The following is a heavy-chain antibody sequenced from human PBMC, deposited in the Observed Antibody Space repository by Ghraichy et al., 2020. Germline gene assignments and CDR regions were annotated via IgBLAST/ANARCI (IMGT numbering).Heavy chain of an antibody. V-gene: IGHV4-39*01. D-gene: IGHD6-13*01. CDR2: IYYSGST. CDR3: ARHPPDDSSSWYSYYYYYYYMDV. CDR1: GGSISSSSYY. J-gene: IGHJ6*03. Sequence: GSLRLSCTVSGGSISSSSYYWGWIRQPPGKGLEWIGSIYYSGSTYYNPSLKSRVTISVDTSKNQFSLKLSSVTAADTAVYYCARHPPDDSSSWYSYYYYYYYMDVWGKGTTVTVSS.